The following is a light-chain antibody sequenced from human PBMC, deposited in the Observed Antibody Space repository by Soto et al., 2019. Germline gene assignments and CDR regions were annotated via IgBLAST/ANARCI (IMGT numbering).Light chain of an antibody. V-gene: IGKV3-20*01. Sequence: EIVLTQSPGTLSLSPGVRATLSCRASQSVSSSYLAGYQQKPGQAPRLLIYGASTRATGIPDRFSGSGSETDFTLTISRLEPEDFAVYYCQQYGSSPPFTIGPGTKVDIK. J-gene: IGKJ3*01. CDR1: QSVSSSY. CDR2: GAS. CDR3: QQYGSSPPFT.